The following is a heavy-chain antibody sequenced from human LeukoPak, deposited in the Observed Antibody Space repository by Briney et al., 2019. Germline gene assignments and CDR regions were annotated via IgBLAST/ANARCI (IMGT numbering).Heavy chain of an antibody. D-gene: IGHD3-3*01. CDR2: ICTSGST. CDR3: GRSTDFWSGYPDAFDI. J-gene: IGHJ3*02. CDR1: GGSISRYY. V-gene: IGHV4-4*07. Sequence: SETLSLTCTVSGGSISRYYWSWMRQPAGKRREWMGRICTSGSTNYNPSLKSRVTMSVDTSKTHFSPKLSSVTAAYTCEYYCGRSTDFWSGYPDAFDIWGQATMVTVSS.